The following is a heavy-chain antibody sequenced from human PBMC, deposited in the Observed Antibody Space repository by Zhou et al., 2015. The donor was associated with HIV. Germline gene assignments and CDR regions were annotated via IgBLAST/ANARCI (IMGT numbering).Heavy chain of an antibody. CDR1: GGTFSSFA. CDR2: IIPTSGTP. V-gene: IGHV1-69*06. CDR3: AGDSDVSGPIAFDH. J-gene: IGHJ4*02. D-gene: IGHD3-16*01. Sequence: QVQLVQSGAEVKKPGSSVKVSCKASGGTFSSFAISWVRQAPGQGLEWMGGIIPTSGTPNYAQKFQGRVTITAEKSSNTAYMELRSLTSEDTAVYYCAGDSDVSGPIAFDHWGQGTLVTVSS.